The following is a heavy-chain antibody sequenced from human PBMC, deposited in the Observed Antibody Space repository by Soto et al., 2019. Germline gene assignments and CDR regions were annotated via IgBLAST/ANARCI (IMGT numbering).Heavy chain of an antibody. CDR1: GGSISSSSYY. D-gene: IGHD3-22*01. V-gene: IGHV4-39*01. J-gene: IGHJ4*02. CDR3: ARRGRSGYRLIDY. CDR2: IYYRWST. Sequence: QLQLQESGPGLVKPSETLSLTCTVSGGSISSSSYYLDWIRQPPGKGLEWIGSIYYRWSTYYTPSLKSRVTISVDTAQNQFSLKLSSVTAADTAVYYCARRGRSGYRLIDYWGQGTLVTVSS.